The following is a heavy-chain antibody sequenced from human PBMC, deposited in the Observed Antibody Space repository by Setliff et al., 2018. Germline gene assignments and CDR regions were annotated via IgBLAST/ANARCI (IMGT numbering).Heavy chain of an antibody. D-gene: IGHD2-21*02. CDR3: VKDPSVYGADSGSI. J-gene: IGHJ3*02. CDR1: GFTFSRYA. Sequence: PGGSLRLSCSASGFTFSRYAMHWVRQAPGKGLESVSAISSTGIPIYYADSVKARFTISRDDAQNTLYLQMSSLRADDTAIYYCVKDPSVYGADSGSIWGQGTMVTVSS. V-gene: IGHV3-64D*09. CDR2: ISSTGIPI.